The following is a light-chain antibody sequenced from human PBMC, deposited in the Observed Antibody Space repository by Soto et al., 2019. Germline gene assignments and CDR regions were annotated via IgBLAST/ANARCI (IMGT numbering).Light chain of an antibody. Sequence: EIVLTQSTATLSLSPGERATLSCRASQSVSSYFAWYQQKPGQAPRLLIYDASSRATGIPARFSGGGGGTDFTLTISSLEPEDFALYYCQQRTNWLTFGGGTKVEIK. V-gene: IGKV3-11*01. CDR2: DAS. CDR1: QSVSSY. CDR3: QQRTNWLT. J-gene: IGKJ4*01.